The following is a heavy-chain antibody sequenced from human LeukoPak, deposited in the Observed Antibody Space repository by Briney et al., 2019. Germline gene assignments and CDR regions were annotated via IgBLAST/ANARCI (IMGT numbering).Heavy chain of an antibody. CDR1: GGSISSGGYS. Sequence: PSQTLSLTCTVSGGSISSGGYSWSWIRQPPGKGLEWIGYIYHSGGTYYNPSLKSRVTISVDRSKNQFSLKLSSVTAADTAVYYCASTSTVTTGYYYYGMDVWGQGTTVTVSS. D-gene: IGHD4-17*01. J-gene: IGHJ6*02. V-gene: IGHV4-30-2*01. CDR2: IYHSGGT. CDR3: ASTSTVTTGYYYYGMDV.